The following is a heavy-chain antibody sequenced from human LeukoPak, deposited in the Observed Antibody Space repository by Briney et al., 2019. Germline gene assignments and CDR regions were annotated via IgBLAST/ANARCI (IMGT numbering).Heavy chain of an antibody. CDR1: GSTLSSYW. D-gene: IGHD2-2*01. CDR3: ARGRTLLGYCSSTSCLMNY. Sequence: PGGSLRLSCAVSGSTLSSYWMHWVRQAPGKGLVWVSRIDSDGSTTDYADSVKGRFTISRDNANNTLYLQMNSLRAEDAGVYYCARGRTLLGYCSSTSCLMNYWGQGTLGTVSS. V-gene: IGHV3-74*01. J-gene: IGHJ4*02. CDR2: IDSDGSTT.